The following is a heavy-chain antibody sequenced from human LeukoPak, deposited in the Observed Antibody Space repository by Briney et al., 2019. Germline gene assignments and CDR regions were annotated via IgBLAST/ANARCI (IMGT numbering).Heavy chain of an antibody. V-gene: IGHV3-23*01. CDR2: ISGSGGST. CDR1: GFTFSSYA. D-gene: IGHD4-17*01. Sequence: GGSLRLSCAASGFTFSSYAMSWVRQAPGKGLEWVSAISGSGGSTYYADSVKGRFTISRDNAKSSLYLRMNSLRAEDTAVYYCARDRYGDYVFDDWGQGTLVTVSS. J-gene: IGHJ4*02. CDR3: ARDRYGDYVFDD.